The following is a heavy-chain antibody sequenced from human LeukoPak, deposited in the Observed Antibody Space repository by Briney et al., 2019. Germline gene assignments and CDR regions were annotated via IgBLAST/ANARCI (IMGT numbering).Heavy chain of an antibody. CDR1: GGSISSSSYY. V-gene: IGHV4-39*07. D-gene: IGHD1-7*01. J-gene: IGHJ4*02. CDR2: IYYSGSI. Sequence: PSETLSLTCTVSGGSISSSSYYWGWIRQPPGKGLEWIGNIYYSGSIYYNPSLKSRVTISVDTSKNQFSLKLSSVTAADAAVYYCARVRLELLTFDYWGQGTLVTVSS. CDR3: ARVRLELLTFDY.